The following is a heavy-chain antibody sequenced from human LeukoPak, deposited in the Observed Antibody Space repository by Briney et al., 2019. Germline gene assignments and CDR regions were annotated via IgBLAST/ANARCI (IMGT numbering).Heavy chain of an antibody. CDR1: GFTFSSYG. CDR3: AKVISPPPTYYYDSSGYYSNDY. Sequence: SGGSLRLSCAASGFTFSSYGMHWVRQAPGKGLEWVAFIRYDGSNKYYADSVKGRFTISRDNSKNTLYLQMKSLRAEDTAVYYCAKVISPPPTYYYDSSGYYSNDYWGQGTLVTVSS. D-gene: IGHD3-22*01. V-gene: IGHV3-30*02. CDR2: IRYDGSNK. J-gene: IGHJ4*02.